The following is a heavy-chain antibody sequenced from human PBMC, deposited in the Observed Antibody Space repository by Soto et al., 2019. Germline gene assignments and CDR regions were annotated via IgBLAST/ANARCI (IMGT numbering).Heavy chain of an antibody. J-gene: IGHJ4*02. CDR1: GGSISSSSYY. CDR3: ARRRRPDSSGWYVGVY. Sequence: SETLSLTCTVSGGSISSSSYYWGWIRQPPGKGLEWIGSIYYSGSTYYNPSLKSRVTISVDTSKNQFSLKLSSVTAADTAVYYCARRRRPDSSGWYVGVYWGQGTLVTVSS. D-gene: IGHD6-19*01. V-gene: IGHV4-39*01. CDR2: IYYSGST.